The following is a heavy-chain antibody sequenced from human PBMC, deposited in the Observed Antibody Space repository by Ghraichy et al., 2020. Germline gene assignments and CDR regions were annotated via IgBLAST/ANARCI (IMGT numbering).Heavy chain of an antibody. Sequence: GALRLSCAASGFTVSSNYMSWVRQAPGKGLEWVSIIYSGGSTYYADSVKGRFTISRDNSENTLYLQMNSLRAEDTAVYYCARDRHFDYWGQGTLVTVSS. V-gene: IGHV3-53*01. CDR1: GFTVSSNY. CDR3: ARDRHFDY. CDR2: IYSGGST. J-gene: IGHJ4*02.